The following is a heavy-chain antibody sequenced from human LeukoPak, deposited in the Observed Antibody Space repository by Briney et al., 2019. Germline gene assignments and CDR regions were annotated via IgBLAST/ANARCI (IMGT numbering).Heavy chain of an antibody. Sequence: SVKVSCKASGYTFTGYYMHWVRQAPGQGLEWMGWINPNSGGTNYAQKFQGRGTMTRATSISTAYMELSRLRSDDTAVYYCARMHPYTRLLWFGEDGRDVWGQGTTVTVS. CDR3: ARMHPYTRLLWFGEDGRDV. V-gene: IGHV1-2*02. CDR2: INPNSGGT. D-gene: IGHD3-10*01. J-gene: IGHJ6*02. CDR1: GYTFTGYY.